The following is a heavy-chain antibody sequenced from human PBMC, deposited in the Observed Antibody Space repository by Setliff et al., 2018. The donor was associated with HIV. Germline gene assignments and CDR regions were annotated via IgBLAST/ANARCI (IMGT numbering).Heavy chain of an antibody. D-gene: IGHD2-8*01. CDR1: KFTFSSYD. CDR2: IKADGSVT. Sequence: GGSLRLSCAASKFTFSSYDMHWVRQATGKGLEWVSRIKADGSVTDYADSVWGRFTISRDNAKNSLYLQMNSLRAEDTAVYYCARPLLRTNPVYGILGNWFDSWGRGTLVTVSS. J-gene: IGHJ5*01. CDR3: ARPLLRTNPVYGILGNWFDS. V-gene: IGHV3-74*01.